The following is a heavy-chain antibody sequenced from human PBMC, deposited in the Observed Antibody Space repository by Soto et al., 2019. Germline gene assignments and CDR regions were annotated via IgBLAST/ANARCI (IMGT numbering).Heavy chain of an antibody. D-gene: IGHD6-13*01. Sequence: QITLKQSGPTLVKATQPLTLTCTFSGFSLSTTGVGVSWIRQPPGKALECLALLYWDDVQSSRPSLTSRLIITQDTSKIPVVLTMTNMEPVDTATYYCPHAYSSCWSLAYWGQGTLVTVSS. J-gene: IGHJ4*02. CDR1: GFSLSTTGVG. CDR2: LYWDDVQ. V-gene: IGHV2-5*02. CDR3: PHAYSSCWSLAY.